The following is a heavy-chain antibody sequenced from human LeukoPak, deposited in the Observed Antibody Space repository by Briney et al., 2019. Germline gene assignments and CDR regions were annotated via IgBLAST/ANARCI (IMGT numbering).Heavy chain of an antibody. Sequence: KSSQTLSLTCTVSGGSISSGGYYRSWIRQHPGKGLEWIGYIYYSGSTYYNPSLKSRVTISVDTSKNQFSLKLSSVTAADTAVYYCARETKYSGSWYYFDYWGQGTLVTVSS. CDR2: IYYSGST. D-gene: IGHD6-13*01. J-gene: IGHJ4*02. V-gene: IGHV4-31*03. CDR1: GGSISSGGYY. CDR3: ARETKYSGSWYYFDY.